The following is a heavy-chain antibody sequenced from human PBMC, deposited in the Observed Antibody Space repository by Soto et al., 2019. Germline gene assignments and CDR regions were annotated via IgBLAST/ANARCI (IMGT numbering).Heavy chain of an antibody. CDR3: SADRSDIGVGWWV. V-gene: IGHV1-58*02. CDR2: IVVASGQT. J-gene: IGHJ6*02. D-gene: IGHD2-15*01. CDR1: GSGFIRSG. Sequence: SSVKVACKASGSGFIRSGIERVRQTHGQRLEWIGWIVVASGQTNYGQNFRGRVAITRDTSTATAYIELTGLTSEDTAVYFCSADRSDIGVGWWVWGQGTTVTVSS.